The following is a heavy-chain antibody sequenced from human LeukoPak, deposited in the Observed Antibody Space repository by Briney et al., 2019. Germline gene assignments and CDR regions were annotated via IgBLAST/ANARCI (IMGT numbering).Heavy chain of an antibody. CDR3: ARVTVSRGVIFDY. CDR2: IYYSGST. Sequence: SETLSLTCTVSGGSISSGDYYWSWIRQPPGKGLEWIGYIYYSGSTYYNPSLKSRVTISVDTSKNQFSLKLSSVTAADTAVYYCARVTVSRGVIFDYWGQGTLVTVSS. J-gene: IGHJ4*02. D-gene: IGHD3-10*01. CDR1: GGSISSGDYY. V-gene: IGHV4-30-4*01.